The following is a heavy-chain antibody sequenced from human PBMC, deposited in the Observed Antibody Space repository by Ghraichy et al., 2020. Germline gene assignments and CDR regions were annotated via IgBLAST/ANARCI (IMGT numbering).Heavy chain of an antibody. CDR2: ISSSSSTI. CDR3: ATLVVPQDWYFDL. J-gene: IGHJ2*01. V-gene: IGHV3-48*04. CDR1: GFTFSSYS. D-gene: IGHD2-2*01. Sequence: GGSLRLSCAASGFTFSSYSMNWVRQAPGKGLEWVSYISSSSSTIYYADSVKGRFTISRDNAKNSLYLQMNSLRAEDTAVYYCATLVVPQDWYFDLWGRGTLVTVSS.